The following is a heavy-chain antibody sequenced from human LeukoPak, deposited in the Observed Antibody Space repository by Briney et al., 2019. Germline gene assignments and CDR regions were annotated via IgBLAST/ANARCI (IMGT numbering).Heavy chain of an antibody. Sequence: GGSLRLSCAASGFTFSSYAMHWVRQAPGKGLEWVAVISYDGNNKYYADSVKGRFTISRDNSKNTLYLQMNSLRAEDTAVYYCARGRGGSSSWYSPFDYWGQGTLVTVSS. D-gene: IGHD6-13*01. CDR1: GFTFSSYA. CDR3: ARGRGGSSSWYSPFDY. V-gene: IGHV3-30-3*01. J-gene: IGHJ4*02. CDR2: ISYDGNNK.